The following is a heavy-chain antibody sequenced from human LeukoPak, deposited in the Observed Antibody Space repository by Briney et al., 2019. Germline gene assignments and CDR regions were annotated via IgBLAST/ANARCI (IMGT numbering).Heavy chain of an antibody. V-gene: IGHV4-39*07. CDR2: MYHSGST. Sequence: PSETLSLTCTVSGGSISSSNHYWGWLRQSPGKGLEWIGSMYHSGSTYYNPSLKSRVSISVDTSVDTPNNQFSLKLSSVTAADTAVYYCAREVEDYGGNSAHYYYYYMDVWGKGTTVTVSS. CDR3: AREVEDYGGNSAHYYYYYMDV. D-gene: IGHD4-23*01. CDR1: GGSISSSNHY. J-gene: IGHJ6*03.